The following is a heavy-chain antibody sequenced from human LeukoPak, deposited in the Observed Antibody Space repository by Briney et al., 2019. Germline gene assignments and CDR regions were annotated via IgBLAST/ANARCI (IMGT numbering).Heavy chain of an antibody. J-gene: IGHJ5*02. CDR1: GGSVTSGGFY. Sequence: SETLSLTCSASGGSVTSGGFYWGWLRQPPGKGPEWIATIYYTGSTYYNPSLKSRVTISIDTSRNQFSLRLTSVTATDTAVYHCARHSGSGSLSRPFDPWGQGTLVTVSS. CDR3: ARHSGSGSLSRPFDP. D-gene: IGHD3-10*01. V-gene: IGHV4-39*01. CDR2: IYYTGST.